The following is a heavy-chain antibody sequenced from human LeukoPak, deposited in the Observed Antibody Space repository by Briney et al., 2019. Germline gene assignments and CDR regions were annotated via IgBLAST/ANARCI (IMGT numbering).Heavy chain of an antibody. J-gene: IGHJ4*02. Sequence: ASETLSLTCTVSGGSISSYYWSWIRQPPGKGLEWIGYISYNGTTNYNPSLKSRLTISLDTAKKQFSLKLSAVTAADTAVYYCARGNTAGFYYWGQGALVTVSS. CDR2: ISYNGTT. CDR3: ARGNTAGFYY. V-gene: IGHV4-59*08. D-gene: IGHD1/OR15-1a*01. CDR1: GGSISSYY.